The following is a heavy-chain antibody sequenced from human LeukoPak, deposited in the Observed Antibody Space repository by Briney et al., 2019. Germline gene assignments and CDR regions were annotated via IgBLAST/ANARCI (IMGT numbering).Heavy chain of an antibody. Sequence: SETLSLTCAVSGYSINSGYYWGWIRQPPGKGLEWIGSIYHSGTTYYNPSLKSRVTISVDTSKNQFSLKLSSVTAADTAVYYCARMSGSNFGVVYFDYWGQGTLVTVSS. CDR2: IYHSGTT. V-gene: IGHV4-38-2*01. D-gene: IGHD3-3*01. CDR3: ARMSGSNFGVVYFDY. CDR1: GYSINSGYY. J-gene: IGHJ4*02.